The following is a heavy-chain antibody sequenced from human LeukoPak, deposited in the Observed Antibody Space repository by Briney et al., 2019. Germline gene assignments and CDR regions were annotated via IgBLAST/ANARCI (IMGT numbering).Heavy chain of an antibody. CDR2: INPNSGGT. Sequence: VSVKGSCKASGYTFTGYYMPWVRHAPGQGLERMGCINPNSGGTNYAQKFQGWVTMTRDTSISTAYMELSRLRSDDAAVYYCAREVLLGYCSGGSCTGGHFDYWGQGTLVTVSS. V-gene: IGHV1-2*04. D-gene: IGHD2-15*01. CDR1: GYTFTGYY. J-gene: IGHJ4*02. CDR3: AREVLLGYCSGGSCTGGHFDY.